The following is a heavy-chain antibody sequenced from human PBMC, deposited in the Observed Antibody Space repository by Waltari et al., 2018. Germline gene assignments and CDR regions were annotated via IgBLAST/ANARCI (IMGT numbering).Heavy chain of an antibody. J-gene: IGHJ4*02. CDR3: ACSRPTFDY. Sequence: EVQLVESGGGLVQPGGSLRLSCAASGFTFSSYAMHWVRQAPGKGLEYVSAISSNGGSTYYANSVKGRFTISRDNSKNSLYLQMNSLRAEDTAVYYCACSRPTFDYWGQGTLVTVSS. CDR1: GFTFSSYA. CDR2: ISSNGGST. V-gene: IGHV3-64*01.